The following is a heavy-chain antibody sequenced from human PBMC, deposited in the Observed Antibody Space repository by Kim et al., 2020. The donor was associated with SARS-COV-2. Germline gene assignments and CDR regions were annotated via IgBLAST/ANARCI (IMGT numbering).Heavy chain of an antibody. D-gene: IGHD3-3*01. CDR1: GYTFTSYD. Sequence: ASVKVSCKASGYTFTSYDINWVRQATGQGLEWMGWMNPNSGNTGYAQKFQGRVTMTRNTSISTAYMELSSLRSEDTAVYYCARGRGGGYDFWGGFQGIGSPQYYFDYWGQGTLVTVSS. CDR2: MNPNSGNT. J-gene: IGHJ4*02. V-gene: IGHV1-8*01. CDR3: ARGRGGGYDFWGGFQGIGSPQYYFDY.